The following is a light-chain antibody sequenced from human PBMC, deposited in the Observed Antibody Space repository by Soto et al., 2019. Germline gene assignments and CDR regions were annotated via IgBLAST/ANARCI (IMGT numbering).Light chain of an antibody. CDR1: RSNIGADYD. CDR3: QSYDSSLIGSV. CDR2: GNN. J-gene: IGLJ2*01. V-gene: IGLV1-40*01. Sequence: QSALTQPPSVSGAPGQRVTISCTGSRSNIGADYDVHWYQQVPGTAPKLLIYGNNNRPSGVPDRFSGSKSGTSASLAITGLQAEDEADYYCQSYDSSLIGSVFGGGTKLTVL.